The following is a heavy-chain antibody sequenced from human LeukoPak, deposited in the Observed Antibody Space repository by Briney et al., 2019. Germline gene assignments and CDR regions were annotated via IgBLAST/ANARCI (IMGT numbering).Heavy chain of an antibody. CDR2: IIPILGIA. CDR3: AREDYDSSGYYLGY. Sequence: SVKVSCKASGGTFSSYAISWVRQAPGQGLEWMGRIIPILGIANYAQKFQGRVTITADKSTSTAYMELSSLRSEDTAVYYCAREDYDSSGYYLGYWGQGTLVTV. J-gene: IGHJ4*02. D-gene: IGHD3-22*01. CDR1: GGTFSSYA. V-gene: IGHV1-69*04.